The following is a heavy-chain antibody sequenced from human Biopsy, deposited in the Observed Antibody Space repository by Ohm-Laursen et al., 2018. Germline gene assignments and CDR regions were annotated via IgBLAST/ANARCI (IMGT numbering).Heavy chain of an antibody. CDR3: APQTPRDPDIWTGAYHYDMAV. V-gene: IGHV1-69*13. Sequence: SVKVSCKATGGTFIGFDINWVRQAPGQGLEWMGGIITFFRTVNYAQNFQGRLTITADEFTDTAYMELRSLRSEDTAVYYCAPQTPRDPDIWTGAYHYDMAVWGQGTTVTVSS. CDR1: GGTFIGFD. CDR2: IITFFRTV. D-gene: IGHD3-9*01. J-gene: IGHJ6*02.